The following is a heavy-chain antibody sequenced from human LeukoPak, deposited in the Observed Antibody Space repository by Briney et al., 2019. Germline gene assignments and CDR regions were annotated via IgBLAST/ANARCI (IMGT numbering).Heavy chain of an antibody. J-gene: IGHJ4*02. Sequence: GGSLRLSCAASGFTFSSYAMNWVRRAPGKGLEWVSGISGSDSSALSADSVKGRFTISRDNAKNTLYLQMNSLRVEDTAVYYCARDRFCTTDRCSDYWGQGTLVTVSS. CDR2: ISGSDSSA. D-gene: IGHD2-8*01. CDR1: GFTFSSYA. CDR3: ARDRFCTTDRCSDY. V-gene: IGHV3-23*01.